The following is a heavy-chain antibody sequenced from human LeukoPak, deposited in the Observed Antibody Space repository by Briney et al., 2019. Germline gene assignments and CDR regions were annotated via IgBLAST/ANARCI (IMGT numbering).Heavy chain of an antibody. CDR1: GYTFTSYY. CDR2: INPSGGST. J-gene: IGHJ3*02. V-gene: IGHV1-46*01. Sequence: GASVKVSCKASGYTFTSYYMHWVRQAPGQGLEWMGIINPSGGSTSYAQKFQGRVTMTRDMSTSTVYMELSSLRSEDTAVYYCARPLGPLEGDYLDAFDIWGQGTMVTVSS. CDR3: ARPLGPLEGDYLDAFDI. D-gene: IGHD4-17*01.